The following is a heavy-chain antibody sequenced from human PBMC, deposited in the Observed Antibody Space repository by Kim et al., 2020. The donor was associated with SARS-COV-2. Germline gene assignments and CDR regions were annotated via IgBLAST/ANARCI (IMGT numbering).Heavy chain of an antibody. CDR2: ISYDGSNK. Sequence: GGSLRLSCAASGFTFSSYAMHWVRQAPGKGLEWVAVISYDGSNKYYADSVKGRFTISRDNSKNTLYLQMNSLRAEDTAVYYCARREYSSGWTHFSLDCWGQGTLVTVSS. D-gene: IGHD6-19*01. V-gene: IGHV3-30*04. CDR1: GFTFSSYA. CDR3: ARREYSSGWTHFSLDC. J-gene: IGHJ4*02.